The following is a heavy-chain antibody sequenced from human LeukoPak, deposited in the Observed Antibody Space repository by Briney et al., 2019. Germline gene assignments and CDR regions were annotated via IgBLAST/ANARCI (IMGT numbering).Heavy chain of an antibody. Sequence: SETLSLTCTVSGGSISSYYWSWIRQPPGKGPEWIGYIYYSGSTNYNPSLKSRVTISVDTSKNQFSLKLSSVTAADTAVYYCARGTYYYGSGSYFDYWGQGTLVTVSS. CDR2: IYYSGST. J-gene: IGHJ4*02. CDR1: GGSISSYY. V-gene: IGHV4-59*01. CDR3: ARGTYYYGSGSYFDY. D-gene: IGHD3-10*01.